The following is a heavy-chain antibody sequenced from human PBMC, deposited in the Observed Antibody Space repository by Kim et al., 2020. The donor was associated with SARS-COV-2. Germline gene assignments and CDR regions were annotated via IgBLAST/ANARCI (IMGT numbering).Heavy chain of an antibody. D-gene: IGHD2-2*01. CDR1: GFTFSDYY. Sequence: GGSLRLSCAASGFTFSDYYMSWIRQAPGKGLEWVSDISSRSSFTKYADSVKGRFTISRDNGKNSLYLQMYSLRAEDTAVYYCARNGRGYSTSGDAFAIWGQGTIVTVSS. CDR3: ARNGRGYSTSGDAFAI. CDR2: ISSRSSFT. V-gene: IGHV3-11*03. J-gene: IGHJ3*02.